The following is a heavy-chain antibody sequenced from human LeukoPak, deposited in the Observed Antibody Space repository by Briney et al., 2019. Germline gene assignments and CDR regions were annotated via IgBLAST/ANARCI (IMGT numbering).Heavy chain of an antibody. J-gene: IGHJ4*02. D-gene: IGHD5-18*01. V-gene: IGHV3-23*01. Sequence: PGGSLRLSCAASGFTFRSYAMSWVRQTPGKGLEWVSAISGNGGSTYYADSVKGRFTISRDNSKNTLYLQMNSLRPEDTALYYCAKDPRGYTYGSYYFDCWGQGILVTVSS. CDR2: ISGNGGST. CDR1: GFTFRSYA. CDR3: AKDPRGYTYGSYYFDC.